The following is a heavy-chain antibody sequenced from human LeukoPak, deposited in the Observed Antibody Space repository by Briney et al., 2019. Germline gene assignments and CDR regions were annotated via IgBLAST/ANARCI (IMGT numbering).Heavy chain of an antibody. J-gene: IGHJ6*02. CDR3: AKFFGVVAPDYYGMDV. V-gene: IGHV1-18*01. Sequence: GASVKVSCKASGYTFTSYGISWVRQAPGQGLEWMGWISAYNGNTNYAQKLQGRVTMTTDTSTITAYMELRSLRSDDTAVYYCAKFFGVVAPDYYGMDVWGQGTTVTVSS. CDR1: GYTFTSYG. CDR2: ISAYNGNT. D-gene: IGHD3-3*01.